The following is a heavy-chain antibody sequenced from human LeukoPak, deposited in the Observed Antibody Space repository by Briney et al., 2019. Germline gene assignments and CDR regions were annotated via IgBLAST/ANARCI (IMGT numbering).Heavy chain of an antibody. CDR2: IYYNGST. CDR3: APVWWLVFDY. J-gene: IGHJ4*02. V-gene: IGHV4-39*07. Sequence: SETLSLTCTVSGLSLSSSSYSWGWIRQPPGKGLEWIGSIYYNGSTYYNPSPKRRVTISVDPSHNQFSVKLSSVTPRDTAVFYSAPVWWLVFDYWGRGTLVTVSS. D-gene: IGHD6-19*01. CDR1: GLSLSSSSYS.